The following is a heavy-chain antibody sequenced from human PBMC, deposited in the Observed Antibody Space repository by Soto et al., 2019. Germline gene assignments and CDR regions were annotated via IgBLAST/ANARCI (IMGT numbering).Heavy chain of an antibody. CDR2: IRSSSSTI. J-gene: IGHJ6*02. D-gene: IGHD3-9*01. CDR3: ARDRYTIWGTTNYYYYGMDV. CDR1: GFTFSSYS. V-gene: IGHV3-48*02. Sequence: EVQLVESGGGLVQPGGSLRLSCAASGFTFSSYSMNWVRQAPGKGLEWVSYIRSSSSTIYYADSVKGRFTISRDNAKNSLYLQMNSLRDEDTAVYYCARDRYTIWGTTNYYYYGMDVWGQGTTVTVSS.